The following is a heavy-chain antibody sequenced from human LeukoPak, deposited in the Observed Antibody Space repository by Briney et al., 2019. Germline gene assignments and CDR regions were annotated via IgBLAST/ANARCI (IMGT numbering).Heavy chain of an antibody. V-gene: IGHV3-15*01. CDR2: IKSKADGGTT. CDR3: TTAPFVSYGDYVALDY. Sequence: GGPLRLSCAASGFTFSNAWMSWVRQAPGKGLEWVGHIKSKADGGTTDSAAPVKGRFTISRDDSKNTLYLQMNSLKTEDTAVYYCTTAPFVSYGDYVALDYWGQGTLVTVSS. CDR1: GFTFSNAW. D-gene: IGHD4-17*01. J-gene: IGHJ4*02.